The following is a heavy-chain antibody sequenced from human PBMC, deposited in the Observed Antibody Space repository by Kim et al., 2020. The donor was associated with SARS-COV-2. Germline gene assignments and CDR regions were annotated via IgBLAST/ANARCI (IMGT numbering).Heavy chain of an antibody. CDR3: ARDRQVTTSNWFDP. D-gene: IGHD4-17*01. Sequence: GGSLRLSCAASGFTFSSYGMHWVRQAPGKGLEWVAVIWYDGSNKYYADSVKGRFTISRDNSKNTLYLQMNSLRAEDTAVYYCARDRQVTTSNWFDPWGQGTLVTVSS. J-gene: IGHJ5*02. CDR1: GFTFSSYG. V-gene: IGHV3-33*01. CDR2: IWYDGSNK.